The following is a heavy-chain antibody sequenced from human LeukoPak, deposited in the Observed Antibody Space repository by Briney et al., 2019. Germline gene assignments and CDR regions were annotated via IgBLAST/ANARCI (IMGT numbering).Heavy chain of an antibody. V-gene: IGHV4-59*08. CDR1: GGSISSYY. Sequence: SETLSLTCTVSGGSISSYYWSWIRQPPGKGLEWIGYIYYSGSTNYNPSLKSRVTISVDTSKNQFSLKLGSVTAADTAVYYCARQGGGFWYFDLWGRGTLVTVSS. CDR2: IYYSGST. D-gene: IGHD6-25*01. J-gene: IGHJ2*01. CDR3: ARQGGGFWYFDL.